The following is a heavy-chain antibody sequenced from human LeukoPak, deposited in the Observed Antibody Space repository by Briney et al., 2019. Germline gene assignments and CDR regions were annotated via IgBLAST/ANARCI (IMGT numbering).Heavy chain of an antibody. V-gene: IGHV1-2*02. CDR3: ARELLLVVPAAIPFDP. J-gene: IGHJ5*02. CDR2: INPNSGGT. Sequence: ASVKVSCKASGYTFTGYYMHWVRQAPGQGLEWMGWINPNSGGTNYAQKFQGRVTMTRDTSISTAYMELSRLSSDDPAVSYCARELLLVVPAAIPFDPWGQGTLVTVSS. CDR1: GYTFTGYY. D-gene: IGHD2-2*01.